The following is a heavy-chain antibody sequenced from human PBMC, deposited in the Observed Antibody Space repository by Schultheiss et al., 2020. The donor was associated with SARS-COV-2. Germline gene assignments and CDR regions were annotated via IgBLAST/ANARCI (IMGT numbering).Heavy chain of an antibody. J-gene: IGHJ4*02. D-gene: IGHD2/OR15-2a*01. V-gene: IGHV3-33*01. CDR3: ARDRNTVNFFDY. Sequence: GGSLRLSCAASGFTFSSYGMHWVRQAPGKGLEWVAVIWYDGSNKYHADSVKGRFTIFRDNSKSTLFLQMNSLRGEDTAVYYCARDRNTVNFFDYWGQGTLVTVSS. CDR2: IWYDGSNK. CDR1: GFTFSSYG.